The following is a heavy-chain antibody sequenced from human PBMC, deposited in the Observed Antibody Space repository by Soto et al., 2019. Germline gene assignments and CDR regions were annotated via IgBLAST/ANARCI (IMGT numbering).Heavy chain of an antibody. D-gene: IGHD3-16*01. CDR1: GFIFRDYA. Sequence: PGGSLRLSCAASGFIFRDYAMSWVRQAPGKGLEWVSAINGGGTDSYHADSVKGRLTISRDNSKNTLYLQMNTLKAEDMAIYYCAKGSAAGSPYYFDYWGQGALVTVSS. CDR2: INGGGTDS. J-gene: IGHJ4*02. CDR3: AKGSAAGSPYYFDY. V-gene: IGHV3-23*01.